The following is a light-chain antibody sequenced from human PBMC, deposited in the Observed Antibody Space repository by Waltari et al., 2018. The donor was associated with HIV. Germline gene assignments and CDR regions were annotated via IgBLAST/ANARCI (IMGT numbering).Light chain of an antibody. CDR3: QQYGRSPWT. V-gene: IGKV3-20*01. J-gene: IGKJ1*01. CDR1: QTVSSSQ. Sequence: IVLTQSPVSLSLSPGEGATLSCRASQTVSSSQLAWYQQKPGQAPRRLIYGASTRATGTPDRFSGSGSGTDFTLTITRLEREDFAVYYCQQYGRSPWTFGQGTKVEIK. CDR2: GAS.